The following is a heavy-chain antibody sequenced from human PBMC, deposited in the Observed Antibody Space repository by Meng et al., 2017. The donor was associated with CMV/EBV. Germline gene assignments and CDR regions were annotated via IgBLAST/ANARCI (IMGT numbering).Heavy chain of an antibody. Sequence: GESLNISCAASGFTFSSYAMSWVRQAPGKGLEWVSAIRGSGGSTYYADCVKGRSTISRDNSKNTQYLQMNGLRVEDTAVYYGAKAEPYEWELLRGHYYYGMDVWGQGTTVTVSS. J-gene: IGHJ6*02. CDR3: AKAEPYEWELLRGHYYYGMDV. CDR2: IRGSGGST. D-gene: IGHD1-26*01. CDR1: GFTFSSYA. V-gene: IGHV3-23*01.